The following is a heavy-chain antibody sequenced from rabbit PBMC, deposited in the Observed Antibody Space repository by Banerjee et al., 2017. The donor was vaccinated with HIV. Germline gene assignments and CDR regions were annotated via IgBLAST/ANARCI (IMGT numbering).Heavy chain of an antibody. Sequence: QEHLEESGGDLVKPEGSLTLTCTASGFSFSNGYVMCWVRQAPGKGPEWIACIITGTGITYYANWAKGRFTIPKTSSTAVTLQMTSLTVADTATYFCARDWAGSGGGRITFDLWGQGTLVTVS. CDR2: IITGTGIT. V-gene: IGHV1S45*01. CDR1: GFSFSNGYV. J-gene: IGHJ4*01. CDR3: ARDWAGSGGGRITFDL. D-gene: IGHD4-2*01.